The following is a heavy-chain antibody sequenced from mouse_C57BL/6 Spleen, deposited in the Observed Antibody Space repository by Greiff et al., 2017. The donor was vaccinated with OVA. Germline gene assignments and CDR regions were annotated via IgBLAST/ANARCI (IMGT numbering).Heavy chain of an antibody. CDR3: TRAPLLLGWCAY. Sequence: EVQLQQSGTVLARPGASVKMSCKTSGYTFTSYWMHWVKQRPGQGLEWIGAIYPGNSETSYNQKFKGKAKLTAVTSASTAYMELSSLTNEDSAVYYCTRAPLLLGWCAYWGQGTLVTVSA. CDR1: GYTFTSYW. J-gene: IGHJ3*01. V-gene: IGHV1-5*01. CDR2: IYPGNSET. D-gene: IGHD2-1*01.